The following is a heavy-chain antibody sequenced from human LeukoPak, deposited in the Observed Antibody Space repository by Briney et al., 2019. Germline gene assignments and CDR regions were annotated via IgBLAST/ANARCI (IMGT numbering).Heavy chain of an antibody. CDR2: IGTAGDT. V-gene: IGHV3-13*01. Sequence: GGSLRLSCAASGFTFSSYDMHWVRQATGKGLEWVSAIGTAGDTYYPGSVKGRFTISRENAKNSLYLQMNSLRAGDTAVYYCAREARDKDAFDIWGQGTMVTVSS. D-gene: IGHD2-15*01. CDR1: GFTFSSYD. J-gene: IGHJ3*02. CDR3: AREARDKDAFDI.